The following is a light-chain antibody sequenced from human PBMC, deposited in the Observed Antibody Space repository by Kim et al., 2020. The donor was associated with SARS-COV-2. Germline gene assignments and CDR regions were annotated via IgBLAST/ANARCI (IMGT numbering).Light chain of an antibody. CDR3: GTWDSSLSAGV. J-gene: IGLJ3*02. CDR2: YND. Sequence: QSVLTQPPSVSAAPGQTVTISCSGSSANIGNNYVSWYQQLPATAPKLLIYYNDKRPSGIPDRFSGSKSGTSATPGITGLQPGDEADYYCGTWDSSLSAGVFGGGTKLTVL. V-gene: IGLV1-51*01. CDR1: SANIGNNY.